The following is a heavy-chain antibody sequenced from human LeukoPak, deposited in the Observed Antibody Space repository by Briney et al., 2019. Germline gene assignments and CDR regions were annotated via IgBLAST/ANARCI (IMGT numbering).Heavy chain of an antibody. V-gene: IGHV1-8*01. CDR3: ARRGGTVTALDY. D-gene: IGHD2-21*02. J-gene: IGHJ4*02. CDR1: GYTFTSYD. CDR2: MNPNSGNT. Sequence: ASVKVSCKASGYTFTSYDINWVRQATGQGLEWMGWMNPNSGNTGYAQKFQGRVTMTRNTSISTAYMELSSLRSEDTAVYYCARRGGTVTALDYWGQGTLVTVSS.